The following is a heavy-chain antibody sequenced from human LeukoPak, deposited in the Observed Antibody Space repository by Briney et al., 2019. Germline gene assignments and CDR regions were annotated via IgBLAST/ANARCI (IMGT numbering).Heavy chain of an antibody. J-gene: IGHJ4*02. CDR2: INHSGST. V-gene: IGHV4-34*01. CDR1: GGSFSGYY. D-gene: IGHD6-13*01. CDR3: ARGRLGSSWYRPLDY. Sequence: SETLSLTCAVYGGSFSGYYWSWIRQPPGKGLEWIGEINHSGSTNYNPSLKSRVTTSVDTSKNQFSLKLSSVTAADTAVYYCARGRLGSSWYRPLDYWGQGTLVTVSS.